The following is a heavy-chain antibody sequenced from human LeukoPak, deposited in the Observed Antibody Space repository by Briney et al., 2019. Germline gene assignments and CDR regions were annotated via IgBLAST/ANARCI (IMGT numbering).Heavy chain of an antibody. CDR2: ISWNSGSI. CDR1: GFTSSSYW. J-gene: IGHJ4*02. D-gene: IGHD4-17*01. CDR3: AKDIRGDYGKWGGFDY. V-gene: IGHV3-9*02. Sequence: GGSLRLSCAASGFTSSSYWMTWVRQAPGKGLEWVSGISWNSGSIGYADSVKGRFTISRDNAKNSLYLQMNSLRAEDTALYYCAKDIRGDYGKWGGFDYWGQGTLVTVSS.